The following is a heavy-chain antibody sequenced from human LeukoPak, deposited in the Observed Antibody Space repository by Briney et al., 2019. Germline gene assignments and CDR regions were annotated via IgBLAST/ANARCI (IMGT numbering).Heavy chain of an antibody. CDR1: GFTFSAYW. Sequence: GESLRLSCAASGFTFSAYWMTWVRQAPGEGLEWVANINEGGNLKYYVDSVKGRFTISRDNTKNSLYLQMNTLRAEDTAVYYCARVGKNGWDFDHWGQGTLVTVSS. CDR2: INEGGNLK. V-gene: IGHV3-7*01. D-gene: IGHD6-19*01. J-gene: IGHJ4*02. CDR3: ARVGKNGWDFDH.